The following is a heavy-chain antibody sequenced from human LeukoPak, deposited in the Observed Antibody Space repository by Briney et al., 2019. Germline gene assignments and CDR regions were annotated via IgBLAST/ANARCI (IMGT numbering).Heavy chain of an antibody. D-gene: IGHD3-9*01. Sequence: GGSLRLSCAASGFTFSSYNMNWVRQAPGKGLEWVSSISSSSYIYYADSVKGRFTISRDNAKNSLYLQMNSLRAEDTAVYYCARPYYDVLTGYPDYWGQGTLVTVSS. CDR3: ARPYYDVLTGYPDY. CDR1: GFTFSSYN. CDR2: ISSSSYI. V-gene: IGHV3-21*01. J-gene: IGHJ4*02.